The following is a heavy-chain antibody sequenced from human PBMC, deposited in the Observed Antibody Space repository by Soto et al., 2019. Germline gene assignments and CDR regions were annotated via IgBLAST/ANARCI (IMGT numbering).Heavy chain of an antibody. V-gene: IGHV4-30-2*01. D-gene: IGHD6-13*01. CDR2: IYHSGSN. Sequence: TLSLPCAVSGGSLSSGGYSWSWIRQPPGKGLEWIGYIYHSGSNYYNPSLKSRVTISVDRYKNQFSLKLSSVTTADTAVYYCARGQAAAPRGFDPWGQGTLVTVS. CDR3: ARGQAAAPRGFDP. J-gene: IGHJ5*02. CDR1: GGSLSSGGYS.